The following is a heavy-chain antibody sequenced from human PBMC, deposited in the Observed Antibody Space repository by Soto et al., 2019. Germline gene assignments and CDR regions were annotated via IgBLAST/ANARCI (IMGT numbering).Heavy chain of an antibody. CDR3: ASHARQLVDYYDRMDV. D-gene: IGHD6-6*01. CDR2: IIPIFGTA. J-gene: IGHJ6*02. CDR1: GGTFSSYA. Sequence: QVQLVQSGAEVKKPGSSVKVSCKASGGTFSSYAISWVRQAPGQGLEWMGGIIPIFGTANYAQKFQGRVTITADDATVTAYMEPTGRRSEDTAAYYCASHARQLVDYYDRMDVWGQGTTVAVSS. V-gene: IGHV1-69*12.